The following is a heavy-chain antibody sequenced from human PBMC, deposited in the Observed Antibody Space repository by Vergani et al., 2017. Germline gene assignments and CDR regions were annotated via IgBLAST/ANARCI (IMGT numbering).Heavy chain of an antibody. CDR1: GGSFTSYH. J-gene: IGHJ6*03. CDR2: IDHTGRP. CDR3: ARVNTETNGHLYYYYYMDV. D-gene: IGHD4-11*01. V-gene: IGHV4-34*01. Sequence: QVQLQQWGGGLLKPSETLSLTCVVNGGSFTSYHWTRIRQSPGEGLEWVGDIDHTGRPDYNPSLKSRLTIAVDKSRNQFSLTLNSVTATDTAIYFCARVNTETNGHLYYYYYMDVWGQGTAVTVS.